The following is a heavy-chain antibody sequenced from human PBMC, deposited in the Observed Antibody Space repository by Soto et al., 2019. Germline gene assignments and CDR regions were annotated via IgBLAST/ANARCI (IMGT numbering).Heavy chain of an antibody. CDR2: ISAYNGNT. J-gene: IGHJ5*02. CDR1: GYTFTSYG. V-gene: IGHV1-18*04. Sequence: QVQLVQSGAEVKKHGASVKVSCKASGYTFTSYGISWVRQAPGQGLEWMGWISAYNGNTNYAQKLQGRVTMNTDTPTSTAYIGLRSLRSEDTAVYYCARVCIVRRLTNGVCYRNWFDPWGQGTLVTVSS. D-gene: IGHD2-8*01. CDR3: ARVCIVRRLTNGVCYRNWFDP.